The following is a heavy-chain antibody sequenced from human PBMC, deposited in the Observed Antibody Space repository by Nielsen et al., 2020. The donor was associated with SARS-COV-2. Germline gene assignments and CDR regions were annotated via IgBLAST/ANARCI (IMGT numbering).Heavy chain of an antibody. CDR1: GYSFTSYW. CDR2: IYPGDSDT. D-gene: IGHD2-15*01. Sequence: GESLKISCQGSGYSFTSYWIGWVRQMPGKGLEWVGLIYPGDSDTRYSPSFQGQVSISADKSISTAYLQWSSLKASDTAMYYCARHSVWGSYCSGGSCYDGMDVWGQGTTVTVSS. J-gene: IGHJ6*02. CDR3: ARHSVWGSYCSGGSCYDGMDV. V-gene: IGHV5-51*01.